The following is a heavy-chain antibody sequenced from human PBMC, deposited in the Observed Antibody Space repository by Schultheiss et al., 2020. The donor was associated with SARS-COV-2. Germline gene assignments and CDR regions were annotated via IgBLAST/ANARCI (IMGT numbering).Heavy chain of an antibody. CDR1: GGSISSSNW. CDR2: IYYTGST. Sequence: SQTLSLTCTVSGGSISSSNWWSWVRQPPGKGLEWIGYIYYTGSTNYNPSLKSRVTISVDTSKNQFSLKLSSVTAADTAVYYCASSGSLEFDDWGQGTLVTVSS. V-gene: IGHV4-4*02. J-gene: IGHJ4*02. D-gene: IGHD1-26*01. CDR3: ASSGSLEFDD.